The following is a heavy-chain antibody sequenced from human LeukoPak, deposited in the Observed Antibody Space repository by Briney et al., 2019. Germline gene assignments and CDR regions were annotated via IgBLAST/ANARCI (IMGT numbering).Heavy chain of an antibody. J-gene: IGHJ4*02. Sequence: ASVKVSCKASGYTVTGYYMHWVRQATGQGLEWMGWINSNSGGTNYAQKFQGRVTMTRDTSISTAYMEVSRLRSDDTAVYYCARAYAAAGFDYWGQGTLVTVSS. V-gene: IGHV1-2*02. CDR2: INSNSGGT. D-gene: IGHD6-13*01. CDR3: ARAYAAAGFDY. CDR1: GYTVTGYY.